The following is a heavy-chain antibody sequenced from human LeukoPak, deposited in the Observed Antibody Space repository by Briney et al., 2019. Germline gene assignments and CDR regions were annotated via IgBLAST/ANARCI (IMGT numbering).Heavy chain of an antibody. D-gene: IGHD3-22*01. Sequence: SQTLSLTCTVSGGSISSGVYYWSWIRQPPGKGLEWIGYIYYSGSTYYNPSLKSRVTISVDTSKNQFSLKLSSVTAADTAVYYCARDFGDSSGYYFGYWGQGTLVTVSS. J-gene: IGHJ4*02. V-gene: IGHV4-30-4*01. CDR1: GGSISSGVYY. CDR3: ARDFGDSSGYYFGY. CDR2: IYYSGST.